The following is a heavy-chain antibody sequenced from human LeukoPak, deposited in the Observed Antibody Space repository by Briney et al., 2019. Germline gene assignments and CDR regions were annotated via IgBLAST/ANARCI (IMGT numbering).Heavy chain of an antibody. D-gene: IGHD3-22*01. CDR3: ARDIDSSGYHY. CDR2: ISSSSSTI. V-gene: IGHV3-48*01. J-gene: IGHJ4*02. Sequence: GGSLRLSCAASGFTFSSYEMNWVRQAPGKGLEWVSYISSSSSTIYNADSVKGRFTISRDNAKNSLYLQMNSLRAEDTAVYYCARDIDSSGYHYWGQGTLVAVSS. CDR1: GFTFSSYE.